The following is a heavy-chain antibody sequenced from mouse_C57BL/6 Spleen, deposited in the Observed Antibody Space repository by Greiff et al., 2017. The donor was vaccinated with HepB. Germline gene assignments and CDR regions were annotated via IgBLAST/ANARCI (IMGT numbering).Heavy chain of an antibody. J-gene: IGHJ3*01. V-gene: IGHV1-61*01. CDR2: IYPSDSET. CDR3: ARGGAAWFAY. Sequence: QVHVKQSGAELVRPGSSVKLSCKASGYTFTSYWMDWVKQRPGQGLEWIGNIYPSDSETHYNQKFKDKATLTVDKSSSTAYMQLSSLTSEDSAVYYCARGGAAWFAYWGQGTLVTVSA. CDR1: GYTFTSYW.